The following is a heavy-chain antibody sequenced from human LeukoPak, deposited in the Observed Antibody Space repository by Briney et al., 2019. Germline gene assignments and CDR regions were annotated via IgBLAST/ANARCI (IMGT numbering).Heavy chain of an antibody. CDR1: GYTFTSYG. D-gene: IGHD3-22*01. CDR2: ISAYNGNT. Sequence: ASVKVSCKASGYTFTSYGISWVRQAPGQGLEWMGWISAYNGNTNYALKLQGRVTMTTDTSTSTAYMELRSLRSDDTAVYYCAREYYYDSSGYYGYYFDYWGQGTLVTVSS. J-gene: IGHJ4*02. CDR3: AREYYYDSSGYYGYYFDY. V-gene: IGHV1-18*01.